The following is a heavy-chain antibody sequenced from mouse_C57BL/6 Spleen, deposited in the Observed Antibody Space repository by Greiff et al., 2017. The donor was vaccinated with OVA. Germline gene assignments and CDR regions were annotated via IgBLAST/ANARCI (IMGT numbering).Heavy chain of an antibody. CDR3: ARKDSDYGGAMDD. Sequence: DVKLQESGPVLVKPGASVKMSCKASGYTFTDYYMNWVKQSHGKSLEWIGVINPYNGGTSYNQKFKGKATLTVDKSSSTAYMELNSLTSEDSAVYYCARKDSDYGGAMDDWGQGTSVTVSS. V-gene: IGHV1-19*01. CDR2: INPYNGGT. CDR1: GYTFTDYY. D-gene: IGHD1-1*01. J-gene: IGHJ4*01.